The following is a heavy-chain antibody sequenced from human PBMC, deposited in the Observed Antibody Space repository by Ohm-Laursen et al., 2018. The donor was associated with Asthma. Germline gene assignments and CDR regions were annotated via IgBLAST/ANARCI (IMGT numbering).Heavy chain of an antibody. CDR3: AKADITGTTGYFDY. CDR2: ISFDGSDK. V-gene: IGHV3-30*18. J-gene: IGHJ4*02. Sequence: SLRLSCSAFGFTFSGFAMHWVRQAPGKGLEWVAVISFDGSDKYYADPVRGLFTISRDNSKNTLSLQMNSLRPDDTAVYYCAKADITGTTGYFDYWGQGSQVIVSA. D-gene: IGHD1-20*01. CDR1: GFTFSGFA.